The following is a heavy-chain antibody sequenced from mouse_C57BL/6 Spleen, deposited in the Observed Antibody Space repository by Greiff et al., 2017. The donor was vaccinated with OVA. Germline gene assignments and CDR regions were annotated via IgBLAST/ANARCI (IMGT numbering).Heavy chain of an antibody. CDR2: IYPGSGST. CDR3: AYYGNYFDY. Sequence: QVQLQQPGAELVKPGASVKMSCKASGYTFTSYWITWVKQRPGQGLEWIGDIYPGSGSTNYNEKFKSKATLTVDQSSSTAYMQLSSLTSEDSAFYYCAYYGNYFDYWGQGTTLTVSS. V-gene: IGHV1-55*01. CDR1: GYTFTSYW. D-gene: IGHD2-1*01. J-gene: IGHJ2*01.